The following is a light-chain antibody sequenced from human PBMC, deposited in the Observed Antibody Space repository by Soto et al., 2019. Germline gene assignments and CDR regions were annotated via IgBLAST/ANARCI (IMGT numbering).Light chain of an antibody. J-gene: IGKJ1*01. CDR1: QSISSW. CDR2: KAS. V-gene: IGKV1-5*03. CDR3: QQYSSYSWT. Sequence: DLQMTQSPSTLSASVGDRVTITCRASQSISSWLVWYQQKPGKAPKLLIYKASSLESGVPSRFSGSGSGTEFTLTISSLQPDDFATYYCQQYSSYSWTFGQGTKVEIK.